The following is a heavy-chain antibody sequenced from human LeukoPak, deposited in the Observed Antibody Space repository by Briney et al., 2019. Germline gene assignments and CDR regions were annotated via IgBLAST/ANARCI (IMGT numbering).Heavy chain of an antibody. CDR3: ARGTSSSSSYYYYYMDV. V-gene: IGHV3-21*01. CDR2: INSSSSYI. D-gene: IGHD6-6*01. J-gene: IGHJ6*03. CDR1: SFTFSSYS. Sequence: GGSLRLSCAGSSFTFSSYSMKWVPQAPGKGLEGFLSINSSSSYIFYADSVKGPFTISRDNAKNSLYLQMNSLRAEETAVYYCARGTSSSSSYYYYYMDVWGKETTVTVSS.